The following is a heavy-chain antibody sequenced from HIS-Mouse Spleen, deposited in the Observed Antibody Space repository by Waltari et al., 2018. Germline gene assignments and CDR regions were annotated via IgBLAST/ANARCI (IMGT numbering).Heavy chain of an antibody. CDR1: GGSFSGYY. D-gene: IGHD6-13*01. CDR3: ARGHRAAAGDAFDI. V-gene: IGHV4-34*01. CDR2: INHSGST. J-gene: IGHJ3*02. Sequence: QVQLQQWGAGLLKPSETLSLTCAVYGGSFSGYYWSWIRQPPGKGLEWIGEINHSGSTNYNPSLKSRVTISVDTSKNQFSLKLSSVTAADTAVYYCARGHRAAAGDAFDIWGQGTMVTVSS.